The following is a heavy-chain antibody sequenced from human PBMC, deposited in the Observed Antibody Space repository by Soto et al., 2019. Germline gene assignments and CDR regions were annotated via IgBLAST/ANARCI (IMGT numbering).Heavy chain of an antibody. CDR3: ARDKGPPYYYDSSGYYYFDY. D-gene: IGHD3-22*01. CDR1: GFTFSSYA. J-gene: IGHJ4*02. CDR2: ISYDGSNK. V-gene: IGHV3-30-3*01. Sequence: GGSLRLSCAASGFTFSSYAMHCVRQAPGKGLDWVAVISYDGSNKYYADSVKGRFTISRDNSKNTLYLQMNSLRAEDTAVYYCARDKGPPYYYDSSGYYYFDYWGQGTLVTVSS.